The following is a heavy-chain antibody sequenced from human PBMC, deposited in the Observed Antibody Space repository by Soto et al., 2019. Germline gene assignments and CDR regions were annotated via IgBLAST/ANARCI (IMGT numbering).Heavy chain of an antibody. CDR3: AGTDWGLMTPSEY. CDR1: GYTFTSYD. Sequence: QVQLVQSGAEVKKPGASVKVSCKASGYTFTSYDINWVRQATGQGLEWMGWMNPNSGNTGYAQKFQGRVTMTRKTSRSTAYMELSSLGSEDTAVHYCAGTDWGLMTPSEYWGQGTMATASS. D-gene: IGHD3-16*01. CDR2: MNPNSGNT. J-gene: IGHJ1*01. V-gene: IGHV1-8*01.